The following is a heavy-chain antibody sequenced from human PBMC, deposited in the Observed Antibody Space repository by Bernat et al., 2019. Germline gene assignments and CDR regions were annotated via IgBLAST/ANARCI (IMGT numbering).Heavy chain of an antibody. CDR1: GFTFSSYY. CDR3: ARDRENSGGTWFDP. V-gene: IGHV3-7*01. J-gene: IGHJ5*02. D-gene: IGHD6-19*01. CDR2: IKRDGSDK. Sequence: EVQLVESGGGLVQPGGSLRLSCAVSGFTFSSYYMSWVRQAPGKGLEWVANIKRDGSDKYYADSVKGRFTISRDNAKNSLYLQMNSLRAEDTAGYYCARDRENSGGTWFDPWGQGTLVTVSS.